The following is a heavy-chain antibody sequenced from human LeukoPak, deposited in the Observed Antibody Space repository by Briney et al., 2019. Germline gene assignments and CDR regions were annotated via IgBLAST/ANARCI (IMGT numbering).Heavy chain of an antibody. CDR2: IYSGGST. V-gene: IGHV3-53*01. D-gene: IGHD3-22*01. CDR1: GFTVSSNY. Sequence: GGSLRLSCAASGFTVSSNYMSWVRQAPGKGLEWVSVIYSGGSTYYADSVKGRFTISRDNSKNTLYLQMNSLRAEDTAVYYCAKIGGYYYDYRGYYSPYYFDYWGQGTLVTVSS. CDR3: AKIGGYYYDYRGYYSPYYFDY. J-gene: IGHJ4*02.